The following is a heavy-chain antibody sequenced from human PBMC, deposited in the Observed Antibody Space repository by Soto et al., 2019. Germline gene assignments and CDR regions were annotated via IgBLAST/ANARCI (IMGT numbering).Heavy chain of an antibody. CDR2: IKQDGSEK. Sequence: GGSLRLSWAASGFTFSSYWMIWVRQATGKGLEWVANIKQDGSEKYYVDSVKGRFTISRDNAKNSLYLQMNSLRAEDTAVYYCARDRYYYDSSGYQGWFDPWGQGTLVTVSS. CDR1: GFTFSSYW. V-gene: IGHV3-7*01. CDR3: ARDRYYYDSSGYQGWFDP. D-gene: IGHD3-22*01. J-gene: IGHJ5*02.